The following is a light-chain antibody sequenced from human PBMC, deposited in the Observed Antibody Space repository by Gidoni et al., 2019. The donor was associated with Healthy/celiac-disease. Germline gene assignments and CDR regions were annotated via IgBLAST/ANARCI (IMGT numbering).Light chain of an antibody. CDR3: QQRSNWPS. CDR2: DAS. CDR1: QSVSSY. Sequence: EIVLTQPPATLSLSPGERATLSCRASQSVSSYLAWYQQKPGQAPRLLIYDASNRATGIPARFSGSGSGTDFTLTISSLEPEDFAVYYCQQRSNWPSFGQXTKLEIK. V-gene: IGKV3-11*01. J-gene: IGKJ2*03.